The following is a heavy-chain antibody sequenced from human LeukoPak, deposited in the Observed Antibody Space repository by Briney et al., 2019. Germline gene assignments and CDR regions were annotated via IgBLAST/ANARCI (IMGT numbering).Heavy chain of an antibody. J-gene: IGHJ6*03. D-gene: IGHD3-16*01. Sequence: HGGSRGLSCAASGFTFSSYWMCWVRQVPGKGLEWVANIGQDGTETPYAASVKGRFTISRANAKNTLRLQMKCLRAEDTSMYSCARVGVHGGLRWYMDVWGKGRTVTVS. CDR1: GFTFSSYW. V-gene: IGHV3-7*01. CDR2: IGQDGTET. CDR3: ARVGVHGGLRWYMDV.